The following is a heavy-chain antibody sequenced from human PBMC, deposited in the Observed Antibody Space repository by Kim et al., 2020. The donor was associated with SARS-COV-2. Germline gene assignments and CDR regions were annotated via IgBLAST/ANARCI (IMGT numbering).Heavy chain of an antibody. J-gene: IGHJ3*02. CDR3: AKCAGAMIVVVIHDAFDI. D-gene: IGHD3-22*01. V-gene: IGHV3-23*01. CDR2: ISGSGGST. CDR1: GFTFSSYA. Sequence: GGSLRLSCAASGFTFSSYAMSWVRQAPGKGLEWVSAISGSGGSTYYADSVKGRFTISRDNSKNTLYLQMNSLRAEDTAVYYCAKCAGAMIVVVIHDAFDIWGQGTMVTVSS.